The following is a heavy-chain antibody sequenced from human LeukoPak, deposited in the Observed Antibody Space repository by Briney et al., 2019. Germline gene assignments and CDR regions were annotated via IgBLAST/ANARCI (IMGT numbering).Heavy chain of an antibody. CDR2: ISYDGSNK. CDR1: GFTFSSYA. J-gene: IGHJ4*02. V-gene: IGHV3-30*04. CDR3: ARALDDILTGYYPPLPDY. D-gene: IGHD3-9*01. Sequence: GGSLRLSCAASGFTFSSYAMHWVCQAPGKGLESVAVISYDGSNKYYADSVKGRFTISRDNSKNTLYLQMNSLRAEDTAVYYCARALDDILTGYYPPLPDYWGQGTLVTVSS.